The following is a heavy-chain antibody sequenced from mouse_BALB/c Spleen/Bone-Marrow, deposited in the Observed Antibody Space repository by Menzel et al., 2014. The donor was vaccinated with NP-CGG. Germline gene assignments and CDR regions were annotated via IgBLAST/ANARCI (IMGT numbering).Heavy chain of an antibody. Sequence: VQLKESGPELVEPGASMKISCKASGYSFTDYTMNWVKQSHGKNLEWIGLINTYNGGTKYNQKFKGKATLTIDKSSSTAYMELLSLTSEDSTVYYCTSHSPFAYWGQGTLVTVSA. D-gene: IGHD3-1*01. CDR3: TSHSPFAY. J-gene: IGHJ3*01. V-gene: IGHV1-18*01. CDR1: GYSFTDYT. CDR2: INTYNGGT.